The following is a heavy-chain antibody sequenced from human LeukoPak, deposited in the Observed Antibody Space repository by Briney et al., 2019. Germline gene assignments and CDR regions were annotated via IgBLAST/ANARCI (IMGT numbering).Heavy chain of an antibody. CDR3: ARQGCTNGVCYGFSS. Sequence: PSETLSLTCAVYGGSFSAYYWSWLRQPPGKGLEWIGEVNHSGSTNYNPSLKSRVTISVDTSKNQFSLKLSSVTAADTAVYYCARQGCTNGVCYGFSSWGQGTLVTVSS. D-gene: IGHD2-8*01. V-gene: IGHV4-34*01. CDR2: VNHSGST. CDR1: GGSFSAYY. J-gene: IGHJ5*02.